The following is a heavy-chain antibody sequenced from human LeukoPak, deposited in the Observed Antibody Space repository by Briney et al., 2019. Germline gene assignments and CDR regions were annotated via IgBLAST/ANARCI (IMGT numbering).Heavy chain of an antibody. Sequence: PGGSLRLSCAASGFTFSRHGMNWVRQAPGKGLEWVSGISPSGDIKYYVDSVKGRFTVSRDNSKNTLYLQINSLRDEDTAVYYCAKGDEWLQYNDWGQGTLVTVSS. CDR2: ISPSGDIK. CDR1: GFTFSRHG. D-gene: IGHD5-24*01. V-gene: IGHV3-23*01. J-gene: IGHJ4*02. CDR3: AKGDEWLQYND.